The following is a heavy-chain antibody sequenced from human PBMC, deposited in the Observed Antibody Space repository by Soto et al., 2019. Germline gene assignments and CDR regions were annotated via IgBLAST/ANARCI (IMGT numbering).Heavy chain of an antibody. V-gene: IGHV3-30*03. CDR3: ASEGVYDSSGPAYFDY. CDR1: GFTFSNYG. D-gene: IGHD3-22*01. Sequence: GSLRLSCAASGFTFSNYGMHWVRQAPGRGLEWVADITFGGSSEHYADSVKGRFTISRDNFKDTLYLQMNSLRPEDTAVYYCASEGVYDSSGPAYFDYWGQGILVTVSS. CDR2: ITFGGSSE. J-gene: IGHJ4*02.